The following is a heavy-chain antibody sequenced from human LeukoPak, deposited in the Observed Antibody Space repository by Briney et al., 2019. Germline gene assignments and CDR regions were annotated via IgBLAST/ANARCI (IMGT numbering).Heavy chain of an antibody. D-gene: IGHD2-15*01. CDR1: GYSFANSW. Sequence: GESLKISCKGYGYSFANSWIGWVRQMPGKGLEWMGIIYPDDSDTRYSPSFQGQVTISADKSISTAYLQWSSLKASDTAMYYCARLPYCSGGSCPPVYFDSWGQGTLVTVSS. CDR3: ARLPYCSGGSCPPVYFDS. CDR2: IYPDDSDT. J-gene: IGHJ4*02. V-gene: IGHV5-51*01.